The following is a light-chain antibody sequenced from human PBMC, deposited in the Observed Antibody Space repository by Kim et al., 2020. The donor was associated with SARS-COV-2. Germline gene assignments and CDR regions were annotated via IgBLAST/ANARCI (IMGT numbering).Light chain of an antibody. Sequence: GQSITISCPGASSDVGSYNLVSWYQQHPGKAPKLMIYEIDKRPSGVSNRFSGSKSGNTASLTISGLQTEDEADYYCCSCAGSSTYVFGTGTKVTVL. V-gene: IGLV2-23*02. J-gene: IGLJ1*01. CDR2: EID. CDR1: SSDVGSYNL. CDR3: CSCAGSSTYV.